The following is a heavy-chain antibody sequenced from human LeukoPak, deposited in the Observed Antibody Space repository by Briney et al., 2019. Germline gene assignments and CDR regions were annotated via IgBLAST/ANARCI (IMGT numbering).Heavy chain of an antibody. CDR2: IHYRGST. CDR1: GGSISSYY. J-gene: IGHJ5*02. D-gene: IGHD6-19*01. V-gene: IGHV4-59*01. Sequence: PSETLSLTCTVSGGSISSYYWSWIRQPPGKGLEWIGYIHYRGSTNYNPSVKSRVTISVDTSKNQFSLKLSSVTAADTAVYYCARGQSGYSSGWSDHWGQGTLVTVSS. CDR3: ARGQSGYSSGWSDH.